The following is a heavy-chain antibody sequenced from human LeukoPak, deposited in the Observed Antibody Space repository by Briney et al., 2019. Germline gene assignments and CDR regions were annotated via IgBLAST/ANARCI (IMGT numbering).Heavy chain of an antibody. J-gene: IGHJ5*02. CDR2: INPNSGGT. CDR1: GYTFTGYY. V-gene: IGHV1-2*04. CDR3: ARGVRRGSGGSNWFDP. Sequence: ASVKVSCKASGYTFTGYYMHWVRQAPGQGLEWMGWINPNSGGTNYAQKFQGWVTMTRDTSISTAYMELSRLRPDDTAVYYCARGVRRGSGGSNWFDPWGQGTLVTVSS. D-gene: IGHD3-10*01.